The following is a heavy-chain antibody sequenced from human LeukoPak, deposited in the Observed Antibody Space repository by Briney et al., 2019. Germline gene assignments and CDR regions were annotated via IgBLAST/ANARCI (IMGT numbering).Heavy chain of an antibody. CDR2: MSYAGHT. CDR3: ARDTYLYRGGSDY. D-gene: IGHD3-10*01. Sequence: SETLSLTCTVSGGSIIIDNYHWSWIRQPPGKGLLWIGSMSYAGHTYYNPSLQSRVTISVDTSKNQFSLNLASVTAADTAIYYCARDTYLYRGGSDYWGLGTLVTVSS. V-gene: IGHV4-39*02. J-gene: IGHJ4*02. CDR1: GGSIIIDNYH.